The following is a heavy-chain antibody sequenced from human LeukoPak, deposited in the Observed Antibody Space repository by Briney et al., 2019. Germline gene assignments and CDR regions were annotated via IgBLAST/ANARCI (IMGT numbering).Heavy chain of an antibody. CDR3: ARDNYGSGGYYYYYYMDV. V-gene: IGHV4-4*07. CDR2: IYTSGSI. D-gene: IGHD3-10*01. Sequence: SETLSLTCTVSGGSISSYYWSWIRQPARKGLEWIGRIYTSGSITYNPSLKSRVSMSVDTSKNQFSLKLSSVTAADTAVYYCARDNYGSGGYYYYYYMDVWGKGTTVTISS. CDR1: GGSISSYY. J-gene: IGHJ6*03.